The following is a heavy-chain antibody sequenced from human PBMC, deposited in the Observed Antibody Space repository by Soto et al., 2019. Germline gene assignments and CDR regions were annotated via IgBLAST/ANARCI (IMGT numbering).Heavy chain of an antibody. J-gene: IGHJ6*02. D-gene: IGHD5-18*01. V-gene: IGHV2-70*17. CDR3: ARDSRGYSPPYYYYGIEV. CDR1: GFSLSSSGMC. Sequence: ESGPTLVNPTQTLTLTCTFSGFSLSSSGMCVSWIRQPPGKALEWLARIDWDDDRFYSTSLKTRLNISKDTSKNQVVLTMTNMDPADTGTYFCARDSRGYSPPYYYYGIEVWGQGTTVTVSS. CDR2: IDWDDDR.